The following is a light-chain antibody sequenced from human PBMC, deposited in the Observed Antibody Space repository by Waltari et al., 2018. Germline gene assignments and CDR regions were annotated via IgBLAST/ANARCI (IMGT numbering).Light chain of an antibody. CDR2: VNSDGSH. J-gene: IGLJ3*02. Sequence: QLVLTQLPSASASLGAPFKLTCHLSSGHSSNIIAWLQQKPEKGPRYLMKVNSDGSHSKGDEIPDRFSGSSSGAERYLTISPVQSEDEADYYCQTGGHGTWVFGGGTKLTVL. V-gene: IGLV4-69*01. CDR3: QTGGHGTWV. CDR1: SGHSSNI.